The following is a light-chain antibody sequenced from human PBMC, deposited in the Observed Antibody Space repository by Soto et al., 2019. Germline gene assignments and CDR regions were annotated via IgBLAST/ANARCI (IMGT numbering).Light chain of an antibody. CDR1: QTITTY. Sequence: DIQMTQSPSSLSASVGDRVTITCRASQTITTYLNWYQHKSGQAPKLLISTTSNLEGGVPSRFIGTGSRTHFTLSITSLQREDFATYFCQQSYNSPPTFGQGTKLEF. CDR2: TTS. J-gene: IGKJ2*01. V-gene: IGKV1-39*01. CDR3: QQSYNSPPT.